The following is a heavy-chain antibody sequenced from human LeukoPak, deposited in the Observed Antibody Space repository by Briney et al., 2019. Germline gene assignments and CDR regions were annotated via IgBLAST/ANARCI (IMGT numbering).Heavy chain of an antibody. CDR1: GFTFSSYR. V-gene: IGHV3-21*01. J-gene: IGHJ6*04. D-gene: IGHD3-10*02. CDR2: ISSSSSYI. CDR3: AELGITMIGGV. Sequence: PGGSLRLSCAASGFTFSSYRMNWVRQAPGKGLAWVSSISSSSSYIYYADSVKGRFTISRDNAKNSLYLQMNSLRAEDTAVYYCAELGITMIGGVWGKGTTVTISS.